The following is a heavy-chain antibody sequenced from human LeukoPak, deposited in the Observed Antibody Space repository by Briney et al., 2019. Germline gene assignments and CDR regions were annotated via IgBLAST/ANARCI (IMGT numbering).Heavy chain of an antibody. CDR1: GGSISSGGYY. D-gene: IGHD6-6*01. CDR3: ALHGSSSLGAFDI. Sequence: SQTLSLTCTVSGGSISSGGYYWSWIRQPPGKGLEWIGYIYHSGSTYYNPSLKSRVTISVDRSKNQFSLKLSSVTAADTAVYYCALHGSSSLGAFDIWGQGTMVTVSS. V-gene: IGHV4-30-2*02. CDR2: IYHSGST. J-gene: IGHJ3*02.